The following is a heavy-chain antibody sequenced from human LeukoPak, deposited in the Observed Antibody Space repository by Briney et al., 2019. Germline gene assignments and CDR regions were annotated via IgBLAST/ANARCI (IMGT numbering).Heavy chain of an antibody. V-gene: IGHV3-33*01. D-gene: IGHD2-2*01. J-gene: IGHJ6*02. CDR1: GFTLTTYA. CDR2: IWSNGRQT. Sequence: GGSLRLSCAASGFTLTTYAMHCIRQTPGKGLEWVAVIWSNGRQTYYGDSVKGRVTISKDNSENTLYLQMSNLRSEDTAVYYCATDKSYHMDVWGQGTTVTVSS. CDR3: ATDKSYHMDV.